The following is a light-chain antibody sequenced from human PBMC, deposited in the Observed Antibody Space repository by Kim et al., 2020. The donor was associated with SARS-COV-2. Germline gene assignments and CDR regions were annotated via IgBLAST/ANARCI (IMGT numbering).Light chain of an antibody. CDR1: QSVSSN. V-gene: IGKV3-15*01. Sequence: VSPGERATLSCRASQSVSSNLAWYQQKPGQAPRLLIYGASTRATGIPARFSGSGSGTEFTLTISSLQSEDFAVYYCQQYYNWPPYTFGQGTKLEI. CDR2: GAS. CDR3: QQYYNWPPYT. J-gene: IGKJ2*01.